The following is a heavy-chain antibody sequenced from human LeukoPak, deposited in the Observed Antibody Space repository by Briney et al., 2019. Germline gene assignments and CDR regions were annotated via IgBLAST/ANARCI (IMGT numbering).Heavy chain of an antibody. D-gene: IGHD2-15*01. V-gene: IGHV4-59*08. CDR1: GGSISSYY. CDR2: IYYSGST. Sequence: PSETLSLTCTVSGGSISSYYWSWIRQPPGKGLEWIGYIYYSGSTNYNPSLKSRVTISVDTSKNQFSLKLSSVTAADTAVYYCARQRNCSGGSCYSGWFDPWGQGTLVTVSS. CDR3: ARQRNCSGGSCYSGWFDP. J-gene: IGHJ5*02.